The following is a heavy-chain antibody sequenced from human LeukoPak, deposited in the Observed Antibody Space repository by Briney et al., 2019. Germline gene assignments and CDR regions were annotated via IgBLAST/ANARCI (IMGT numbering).Heavy chain of an antibody. CDR3: ARAHRGTSGSYLSFQH. Sequence: PGGSLRLSCAASGFTFSSYAMHWVRRAPGKGLEWVAVISYDGSNKYYADSVKGRFTISRDNSKNTLYLQMNSLRAEDTAVYYCARAHRGTSGSYLSFQHWGQGTLVTVSS. D-gene: IGHD1-26*01. J-gene: IGHJ1*01. V-gene: IGHV3-30-3*01. CDR1: GFTFSSYA. CDR2: ISYDGSNK.